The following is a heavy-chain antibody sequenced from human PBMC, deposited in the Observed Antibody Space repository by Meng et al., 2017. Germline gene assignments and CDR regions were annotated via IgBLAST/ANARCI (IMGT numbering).Heavy chain of an antibody. Sequence: GESLKISCAASGFTFSSYEMNWVRQAPGKGLEWVSYISSSGSTIYYADSVKGRFTISRDNAKNSLYLQMNSLRAEETAVYYCARDYYDYYDSSGEMDAFDIWGQGTMVTVSS. CDR2: ISSSGSTI. J-gene: IGHJ3*02. V-gene: IGHV3-48*03. CDR1: GFTFSSYE. D-gene: IGHD3-22*01. CDR3: ARDYYDYYDSSGEMDAFDI.